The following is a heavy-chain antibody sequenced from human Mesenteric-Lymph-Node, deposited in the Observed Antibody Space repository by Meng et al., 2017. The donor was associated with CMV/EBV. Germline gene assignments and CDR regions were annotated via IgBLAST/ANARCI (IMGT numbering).Heavy chain of an antibody. Sequence: GESLKISCAASGFTFSSYAVSWVRQAPGKGLEWVSAISGSGSSTYYADSVKGRFTISRDNSKNTLYLQMNSLRAEDTAVYYCAKDDSGYDPEHFDYWGQGTLVTVSS. CDR1: GFTFSSYA. CDR2: ISGSGSST. J-gene: IGHJ4*02. CDR3: AKDDSGYDPEHFDY. D-gene: IGHD5-12*01. V-gene: IGHV3-23*01.